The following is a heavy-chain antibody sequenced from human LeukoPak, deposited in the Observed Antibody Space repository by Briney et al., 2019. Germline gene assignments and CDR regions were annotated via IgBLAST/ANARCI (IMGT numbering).Heavy chain of an antibody. CDR1: GFTFSNYA. CDR3: AKASRVSNADAVL. D-gene: IGHD1-1*01. J-gene: IGHJ4*02. Sequence: PGGSLRLSCAASGFTFSNYAMSWVRQAPAGGLEWVSSLRGDGETFYADSVKGRFTLSRDESRNTVYLQLNNLRVEDTAVYYCAKASRVSNADAVLWGQGTPVTVSS. CDR2: LRGDGET. V-gene: IGHV3-23*01.